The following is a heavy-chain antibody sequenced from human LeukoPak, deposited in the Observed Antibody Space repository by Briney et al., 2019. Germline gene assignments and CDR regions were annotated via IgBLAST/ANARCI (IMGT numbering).Heavy chain of an antibody. CDR2: MNPNSGNT. Sequence: ASVKVSRKASGYTFTSYDINWVRQATGQGLEWMGWMNPNSGNTGYAQKFQGRVTMTRNTSISTAYMELSSLRSEDTAVYYCAKISRFGELYYFDYWGQGTLVTVSS. V-gene: IGHV1-8*01. J-gene: IGHJ4*02. CDR3: AKISRFGELYYFDY. CDR1: GYTFTSYD. D-gene: IGHD3-10*01.